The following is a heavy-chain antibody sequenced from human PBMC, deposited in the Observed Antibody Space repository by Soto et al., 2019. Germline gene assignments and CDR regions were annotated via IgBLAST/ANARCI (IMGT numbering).Heavy chain of an antibody. D-gene: IGHD6-13*01. CDR3: ERDVSPVSSNLDLDAFDI. J-gene: IGHJ3*02. CDR2: IKKDGSKI. Sequence: EVQLVESGGDLVQPGGSLRLSCAASGFSFGSSWMTWVRQAPGKGLEWVANIKKDGSKINYLDSGRGRFTVSTDNAKNSLYLEMNRLKAEDTALYYWERDVSPVSSNLDLDAFDIWGHGTMVTVSS. V-gene: IGHV3-7*05. CDR1: GFSFGSSW.